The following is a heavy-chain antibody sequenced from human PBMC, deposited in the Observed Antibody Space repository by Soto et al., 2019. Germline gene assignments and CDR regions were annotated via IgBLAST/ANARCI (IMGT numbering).Heavy chain of an antibody. V-gene: IGHV1-18*04. CDR2: TSAYNGNT. CDR3: ARDLWELRAYFDY. D-gene: IGHD1-26*01. Sequence: VASVKVSCKASWYTFTSYGISWVRQAPGQGLEWMGWTSAYNGNTKYAQKLQGRVTMTTDTSTSTAYMELRSLRSDDTAVYYCARDLWELRAYFDYWGQGTLVTVSS. J-gene: IGHJ4*02. CDR1: WYTFTSYG.